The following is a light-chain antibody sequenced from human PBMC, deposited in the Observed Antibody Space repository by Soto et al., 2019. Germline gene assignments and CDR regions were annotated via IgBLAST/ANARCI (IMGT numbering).Light chain of an antibody. V-gene: IGKV3-15*01. CDR2: DAS. CDR1: QTLINK. CDR3: QQYNERQWT. J-gene: IGKJ1*01. Sequence: EIALTQSPGTLSLSPGERATLSCRASQTLINKLAWFQQEPGQAPRLLIYDASTRATGVPARFSGSGSGTEFTLTISSLHSEDFAVYYCQQYNERQWTFGQGTKVDIK.